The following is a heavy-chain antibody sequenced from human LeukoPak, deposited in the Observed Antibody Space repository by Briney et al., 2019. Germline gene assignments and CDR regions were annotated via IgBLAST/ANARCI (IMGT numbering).Heavy chain of an antibody. V-gene: IGHV3-30-3*01. CDR2: ISYDGSNK. J-gene: IGHJ4*02. CDR1: GFTFSSYT. D-gene: IGHD6-13*01. Sequence: PGGSLRLSCAAYGFTFSSYTMNWVRQAPGKGLGWVALISYDGSNKFYADSVKGRFTISRDNSKNTLYLQMNSLRAEDTAVYYCARSGGGIAAAGIWWGQGTLVTVSS. CDR3: ARSGGGIAAAGIW.